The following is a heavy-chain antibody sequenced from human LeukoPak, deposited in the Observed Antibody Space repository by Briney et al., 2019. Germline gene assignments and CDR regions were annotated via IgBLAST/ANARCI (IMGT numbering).Heavy chain of an antibody. Sequence: ASVKVSCKASGYTFTSYDINWVRQATGQGLEWMGWMNPNSGNTTYAQKFQGRVTITRDNSTSTAYMEQSSLISADTAVYYCARRVPAAAPDYFYCYGMDVWGQGTTVTVSS. D-gene: IGHD2-2*01. V-gene: IGHV1-8*01. CDR2: MNPNSGNT. CDR1: GYTFTSYD. CDR3: ARRVPAAAPDYFYCYGMDV. J-gene: IGHJ6*02.